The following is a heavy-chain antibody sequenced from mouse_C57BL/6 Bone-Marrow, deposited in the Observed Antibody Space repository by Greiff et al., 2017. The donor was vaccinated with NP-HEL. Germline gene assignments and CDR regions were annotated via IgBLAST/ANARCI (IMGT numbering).Heavy chain of an antibody. D-gene: IGHD1-1*01. Sequence: VQLQQPGAELVMPGASVKLSCKASGYTFTSYWMHWVKQRPGQGLEWIGEIDPSASYTNYNQKFKGKSTLTVDKSSSTAYMQLSSLTSEDSAVYYCARETTVVDQDWYFDVWGTGTTVTVSS. J-gene: IGHJ1*03. CDR1: GYTFTSYW. V-gene: IGHV1-69*01. CDR3: ARETTVVDQDWYFDV. CDR2: IDPSASYT.